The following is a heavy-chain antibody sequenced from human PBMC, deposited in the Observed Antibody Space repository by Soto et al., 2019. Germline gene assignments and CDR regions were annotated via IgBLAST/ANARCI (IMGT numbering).Heavy chain of an antibody. Sequence: ASVKVSCKASGYTFTSYSISWVRQAPGQGLEWMGWINVYNGNTNYARNLQGRVTMTTDTSTNTAYMELRSLRSDDTAVYYCARDPLNGNEGGIGYFDSWGQGTLSTFSS. D-gene: IGHD1-1*01. CDR1: GYTFTSYS. CDR2: INVYNGNT. CDR3: ARDPLNGNEGGIGYFDS. V-gene: IGHV1-18*01. J-gene: IGHJ4*02.